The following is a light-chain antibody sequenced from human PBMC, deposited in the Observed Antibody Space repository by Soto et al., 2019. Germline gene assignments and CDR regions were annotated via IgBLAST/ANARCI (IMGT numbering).Light chain of an antibody. CDR3: QQSGSLPT. Sequence: DIQMTQSPSSLSASVGDRVTITCQASQDINNYLNWYQQKPGQAPKLLIYDASKLDTGVPPRFSGSGSGTDFSFTISSLQPEDIATYYCQQSGSLPTLGGGTPVDIK. CDR2: DAS. CDR1: QDINNY. V-gene: IGKV1-33*01. J-gene: IGKJ4*01.